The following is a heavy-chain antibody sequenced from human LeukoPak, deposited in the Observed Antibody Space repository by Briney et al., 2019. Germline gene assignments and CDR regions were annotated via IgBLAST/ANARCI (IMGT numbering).Heavy chain of an antibody. D-gene: IGHD3-10*01. CDR1: GFTFSSYS. V-gene: IGHV3-48*01. CDR2: ISSSSTI. CDR3: VKASSPITMVRGVTFDY. J-gene: IGHJ4*02. Sequence: GGSLRLSCAASGFTFSSYSMNWVRQAPGKGLEWVSYISSSSTIYYADSVKGRFTISRDNAKNSLYLQMNSLRAEDTAVYYCVKASSPITMVRGVTFDYWGQGTLVTVSS.